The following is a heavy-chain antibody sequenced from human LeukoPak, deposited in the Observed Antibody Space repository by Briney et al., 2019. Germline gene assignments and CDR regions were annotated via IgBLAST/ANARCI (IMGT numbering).Heavy chain of an antibody. CDR1: GYTFTSYD. CDR2: MNPNSGNT. CDR3: ARGRAAAGSKGYYFDY. V-gene: IGHV1-8*03. D-gene: IGHD6-13*01. Sequence: GASVKVSCKASGYTFTSYDINWVRQATGQGLEWMGWMNPNSGNTGYARKFQGRVTITRNTSISTAYMELSSLRSEDTAVYYCARGRAAAGSKGYYFDYWGQGTLVTVSS. J-gene: IGHJ4*02.